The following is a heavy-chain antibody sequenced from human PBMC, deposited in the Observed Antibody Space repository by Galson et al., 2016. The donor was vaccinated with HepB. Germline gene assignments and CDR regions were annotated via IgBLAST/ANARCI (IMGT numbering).Heavy chain of an antibody. D-gene: IGHD3-10*01. CDR2: MSPNSGNT. J-gene: IGHJ4*02. V-gene: IGHV1-8*02. CDR3: ARGREYYGSGSYWEHDYFDY. CDR1: GYTFSSYC. Sequence: SVKVSCKASGYTFSSYCINWVRQATGQGLEWMGWMSPNSGNTVYAQKFQGRVTMTRNTSTRTVYMELSSLRSDDTAMYYCARGREYYGSGSYWEHDYFDYWGQGALVTVAS.